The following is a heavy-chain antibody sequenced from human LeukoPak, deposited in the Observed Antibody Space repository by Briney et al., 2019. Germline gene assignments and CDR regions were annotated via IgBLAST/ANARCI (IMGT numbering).Heavy chain of an antibody. J-gene: IGHJ4*02. D-gene: IGHD3-10*01. CDR3: ARIETGSSFDY. Sequence: GGSLRLSCAASGFTVSSNYMSWVRQAPGKGLEWVSVIYSGGSTYYADSVKGRFTISRDNAKNTLYLQMNSLRAEDTAVYYCARIETGSSFDYWGQGTLVTVSS. CDR1: GFTVSSNY. V-gene: IGHV3-53*01. CDR2: IYSGGST.